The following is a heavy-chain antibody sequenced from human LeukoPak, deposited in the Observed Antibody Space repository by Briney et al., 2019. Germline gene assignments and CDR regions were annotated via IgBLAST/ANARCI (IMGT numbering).Heavy chain of an antibody. CDR2: IIPIFGTA. Sequence: SVKVSCKASGGTFSSYAISWVRQAPGQGLEWMGGIIPIFGTANYAQKFQGRVTITADESTSTAYMELSSLRSEDTAVYYCARDHRLYDSSGYHFDYWGQGTLVTVSS. CDR1: GGTFSSYA. D-gene: IGHD3-22*01. J-gene: IGHJ4*02. CDR3: ARDHRLYDSSGYHFDY. V-gene: IGHV1-69*13.